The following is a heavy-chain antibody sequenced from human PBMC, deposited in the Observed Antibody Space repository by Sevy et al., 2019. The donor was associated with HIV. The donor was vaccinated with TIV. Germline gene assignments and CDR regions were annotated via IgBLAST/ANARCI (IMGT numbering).Heavy chain of an antibody. CDR1: GFTFSSYA. CDR3: ARRGSGYHAFDI. V-gene: IGHV3-30-3*01. CDR2: ISYDGSNK. Sequence: GGSLRLSCAASGFTFSSYAMHWVRQAPGKGLEWVAVISYDGSNKYYADSVKGRFTISRDNSKNSLYLQMNSLRAEDTAVYYCARRGSGYHAFDIWGQGTMVTVSS. J-gene: IGHJ3*02. D-gene: IGHD3-3*01.